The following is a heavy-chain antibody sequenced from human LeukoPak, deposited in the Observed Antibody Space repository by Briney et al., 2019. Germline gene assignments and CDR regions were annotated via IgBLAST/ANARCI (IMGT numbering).Heavy chain of an antibody. CDR3: ARSRTGSGFLFDY. V-gene: IGHV1-2*02. CDR1: GYTFTGYY. J-gene: IGHJ4*02. Sequence: GASVKVSFKASGYTFTGYYMHWVRQAPGQGREGMGWINPNSGGTNYTQKFQGRVTITRDTSLSTAYMELSRLRSDDTAVYYCARSRTGSGFLFDYWGQGTLVTVSS. D-gene: IGHD3-10*01. CDR2: INPNSGGT.